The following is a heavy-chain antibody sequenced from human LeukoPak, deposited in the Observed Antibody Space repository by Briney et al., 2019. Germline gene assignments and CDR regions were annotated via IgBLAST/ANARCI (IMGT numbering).Heavy chain of an antibody. CDR2: ISAYTGDT. CDR1: GYTFINHG. J-gene: IGHJ5*02. V-gene: IGHV1-18*01. D-gene: IGHD3-16*01. Sequence: GASVNVSCKTSGYTFINHGIGWVRQAPGQGLEWMGWISAYTGDTHYVQKFNDRVTMTIDTSTSTAYMELTSLRSDDTAFYYCARGLGLRLRPSRFDPWGQGTLVTVSS. CDR3: ARGLGLRLRPSRFDP.